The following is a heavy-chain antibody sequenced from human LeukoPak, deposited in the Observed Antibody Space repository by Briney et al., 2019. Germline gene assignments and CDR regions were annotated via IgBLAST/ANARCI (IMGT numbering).Heavy chain of an antibody. CDR1: GFPFSSYA. V-gene: IGHV3-21*01. CDR2: ISSSSYI. J-gene: IGHJ4*02. CDR3: ARDRGVGSSSVY. D-gene: IGHD6-6*01. Sequence: GGSLRLSCAASGFPFSSYAMTWVRQAPGKGLEWVSSISSSSYIYYADSVKGRFTISRDNAKNSLYLQMNSLRAEDTAVYYCARDRGVGSSSVYWGQGTLVTVSS.